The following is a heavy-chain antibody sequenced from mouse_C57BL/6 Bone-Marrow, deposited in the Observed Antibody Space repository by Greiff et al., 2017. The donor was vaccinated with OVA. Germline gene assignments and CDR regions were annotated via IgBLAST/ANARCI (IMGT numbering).Heavy chain of an antibody. Sequence: QVQLQQPGAELVKPGASVKLSCKASGYTFTSYWMHWVKQRPGQGLEWIGMIHPNSGSTNYNEKFKSKATLTVDKSSSTAYMQLSSLTSEDSAVYYCARRDDGYLYYYAMDYWGQGTSVTVSS. D-gene: IGHD2-3*01. CDR1: GYTFTSYW. J-gene: IGHJ4*01. CDR3: ARRDDGYLYYYAMDY. CDR2: IHPNSGST. V-gene: IGHV1-64*01.